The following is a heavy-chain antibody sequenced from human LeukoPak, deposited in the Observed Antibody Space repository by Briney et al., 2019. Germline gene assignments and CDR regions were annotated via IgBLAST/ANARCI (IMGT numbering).Heavy chain of an antibody. D-gene: IGHD3-22*01. V-gene: IGHV3-21*01. Sequence: GGSLRLSCAASGFTFSNDNMNWVRQAPGKGPEWVSSISSGSSFIYYLDSVKGRFTISRDNDKNSLYLQMNSLRAEDTAVYYCAVSLYNYDSSGYYFFDNWGQGTLVTVSS. CDR2: ISSGSSFI. J-gene: IGHJ4*02. CDR3: AVSLYNYDSSGYYFFDN. CDR1: GFTFSNDN.